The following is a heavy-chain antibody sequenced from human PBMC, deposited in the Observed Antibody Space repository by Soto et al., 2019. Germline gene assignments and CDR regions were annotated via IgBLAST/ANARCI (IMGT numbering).Heavy chain of an antibody. CDR2: ISYDGSNK. V-gene: IGHV3-30*18. Sequence: QVQLVESGGGVVQPGRSLRLSCPASGFTFSSYGMHWVRQAPGKGLEWVAVISYDGSNKYYADSVKGRFTISRDNSKNTLYLQMNSLRAEDTAVYYCAKDRRIAVAERPNYYYYGMDVWGQGTTVTVSS. CDR3: AKDRRIAVAERPNYYYYGMDV. CDR1: GFTFSSYG. D-gene: IGHD6-19*01. J-gene: IGHJ6*02.